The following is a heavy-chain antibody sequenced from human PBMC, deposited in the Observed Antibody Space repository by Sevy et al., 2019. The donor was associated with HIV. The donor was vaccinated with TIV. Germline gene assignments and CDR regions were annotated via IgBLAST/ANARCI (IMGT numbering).Heavy chain of an antibody. D-gene: IGHD4-17*01. CDR2: ISIDGSNR. CDR3: AKDRSSSVTTETPDY. CDR1: KITFSNHG. V-gene: IGHV3-30*18. Sequence: GGSLRLSCAGSKITFSNHGMHWVRQAPGKGLEWVAVISIDGSNRFYADSVKGRFTVSRDNSQNTRYLQMNSLTTEDTAVYYCAKDRSSSVTTETPDYWGQGTLVTVSS. J-gene: IGHJ4*02.